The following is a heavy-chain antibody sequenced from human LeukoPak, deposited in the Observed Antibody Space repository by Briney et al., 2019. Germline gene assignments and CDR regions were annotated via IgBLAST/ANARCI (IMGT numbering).Heavy chain of an antibody. Sequence: KPSETLSLTCTVSGGSISSSRYYWGWIRQPPGKGLEWIGSIYYSGSTYYNPSLKSRVTISVDTSKNQFSLKLSSVTAADTAVYYCARFQWLAYYFDYWGQGTLVTVSS. CDR1: GGSISSSRYY. V-gene: IGHV4-39*01. J-gene: IGHJ4*02. D-gene: IGHD6-19*01. CDR2: IYYSGST. CDR3: ARFQWLAYYFDY.